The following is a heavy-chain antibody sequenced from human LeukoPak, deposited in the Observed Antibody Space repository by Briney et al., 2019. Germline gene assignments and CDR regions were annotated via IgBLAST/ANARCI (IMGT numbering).Heavy chain of an antibody. CDR2: INPNSGGT. CDR3: ARTPRQYCSSTSCRKGYYYYGMDV. J-gene: IGHJ6*02. V-gene: IGHV1-2*02. D-gene: IGHD2-2*01. CDR1: GYTFTGYY. Sequence: ASVKVYCKASGYTFTGYYMHWVRQAPGQGLDLMGWINPNSGGTNYAQKFQGRVTMTRDTSISTAYMELSRLRSDDTAVYYCARTPRQYCSSTSCRKGYYYYGMDVWGQGTTVTVSS.